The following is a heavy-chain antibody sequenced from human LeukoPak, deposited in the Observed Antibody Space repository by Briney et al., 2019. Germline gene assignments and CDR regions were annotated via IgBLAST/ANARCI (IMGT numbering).Heavy chain of an antibody. CDR1: GFTFSDYY. D-gene: IGHD3-10*01. CDR3: ARATQRTTMARGVTWFDP. Sequence: GGSLRLSCAASGFTFSDYYMSWIRQAPGKGLEWVSYISSSGSTIYYADSVKGRFTISRDNAKNSLYLQMNSLRAEDTAVYYCARATQRTTMARGVTWFDPWGQGTLVTVSS. V-gene: IGHV3-11*04. J-gene: IGHJ5*02. CDR2: ISSSGSTI.